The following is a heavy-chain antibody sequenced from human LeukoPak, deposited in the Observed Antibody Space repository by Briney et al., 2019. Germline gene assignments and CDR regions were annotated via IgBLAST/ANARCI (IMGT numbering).Heavy chain of an antibody. D-gene: IGHD4-17*01. CDR2: ISSSSRTI. CDR3: ARDRYGDYDFDY. J-gene: IGHJ4*02. Sequence: GGSLRLSCAASGFTFSSYSMNWVRQAPGKGLEWLSYISSSSRTIYYADSVKGRFTISRDNANNSLYLQMNSLRAEDTAVYYCARDRYGDYDFDYRGQGTLVTVSS. V-gene: IGHV3-48*01. CDR1: GFTFSSYS.